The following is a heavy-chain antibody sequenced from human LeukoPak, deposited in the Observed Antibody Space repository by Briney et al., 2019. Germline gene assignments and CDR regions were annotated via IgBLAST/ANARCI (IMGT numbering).Heavy chain of an antibody. D-gene: IGHD2-2*01. CDR2: IVPHSGGT. Sequence: ASVKVSCKASGYTFTDYYIHWVRQAPGQGLEWMGWIVPHSGGTNYAQNYQGRITMTRDASISTAYMELSSLRSDDTAVYYCARNAYCDSTNCYAWFDPWGQGTLVTVSS. CDR3: ARNAYCDSTNCYAWFDP. V-gene: IGHV1-2*02. J-gene: IGHJ5*02. CDR1: GYTFTDYY.